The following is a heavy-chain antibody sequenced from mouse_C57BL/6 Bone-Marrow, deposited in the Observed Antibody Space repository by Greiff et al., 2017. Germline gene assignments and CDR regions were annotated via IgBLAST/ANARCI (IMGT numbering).Heavy chain of an antibody. CDR2: IYPGDGDT. CDR3: AITTVVATPYYFDY. J-gene: IGHJ2*01. D-gene: IGHD1-1*01. V-gene: IGHV1-80*01. CDR1: GYAFSSYW. Sequence: VKLVESGAELVKPGASVKISCKASGYAFSSYWMNWVKQRPGKGLEWIGQIYPGDGDTNYNGKFKGKATLTADKSSSTAYMQLSSLTSEDSAVXFCAITTVVATPYYFDYWGQGTTLTVSS.